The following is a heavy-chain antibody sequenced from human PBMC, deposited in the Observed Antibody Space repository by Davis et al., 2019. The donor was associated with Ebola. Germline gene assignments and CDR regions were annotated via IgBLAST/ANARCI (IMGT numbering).Heavy chain of an antibody. J-gene: IGHJ4*02. CDR1: GYSFTSYW. V-gene: IGHV5-51*01. CDR2: IYPGDSDT. D-gene: IGHD4-17*01. CDR3: ARHLGHDYGDIRADS. Sequence: GESLKISCKGSGYSFTSYWISWVRQMPGKGLEWMGIIYPGDSDTRYSPSFQGQVTISADKSISTACLQWSSLKASDTAMYYCARHLGHDYGDIRADSWGQGTLVTVSS.